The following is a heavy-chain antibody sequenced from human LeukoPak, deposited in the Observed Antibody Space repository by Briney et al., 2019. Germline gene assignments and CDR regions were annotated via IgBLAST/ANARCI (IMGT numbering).Heavy chain of an antibody. J-gene: IGHJ4*02. D-gene: IGHD3-22*01. Sequence: GGSLRLSCAASGFTFSSYGMHWVRQAPGKGLEWVAVISYDGSNKYYADSVKGRFTISRDNSKNTLYLQMNSLRAEDTAVYYCARGLTYYYDSSGQYYFDYWGQGTLVTVSS. V-gene: IGHV3-30*03. CDR3: ARGLTYYYDSSGQYYFDY. CDR2: ISYDGSNK. CDR1: GFTFSSYG.